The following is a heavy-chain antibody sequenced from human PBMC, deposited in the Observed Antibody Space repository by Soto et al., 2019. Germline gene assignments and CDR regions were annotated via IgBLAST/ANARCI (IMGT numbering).Heavy chain of an antibody. CDR3: ARLGSSSDRDYYYYGMDV. D-gene: IGHD6-6*01. CDR2: IIPIFGTA. J-gene: IGHJ6*02. CDR1: GGTFSSYA. V-gene: IGHV1-69*13. Sequence: SVKVSCKASGGTFSSYAISWVRQAPGQGLEWMGGIIPIFGTANYAQKFQGRVTITADESTSTAYMELSSLRSEDTAVCYCARLGSSSDRDYYYYGMDVWGQGTTVTVSS.